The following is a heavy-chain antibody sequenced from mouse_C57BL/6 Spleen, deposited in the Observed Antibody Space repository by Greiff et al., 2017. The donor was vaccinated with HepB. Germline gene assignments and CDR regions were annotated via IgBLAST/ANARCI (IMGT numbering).Heavy chain of an antibody. V-gene: IGHV1-15*01. J-gene: IGHJ2*01. CDR3: TSSNYGFDY. CDR2: IDPETGGT. D-gene: IGHD2-5*01. CDR1: GYTFTDYE. Sequence: QVQLQQSGAELVRPGASVTLSCKASGYTFTDYEMHWVKQTPVHGLEWIGAIDPETGGTAYNQKFKGKAILTAAKSSSTAYMELRSLTSEDSAVYYCTSSNYGFDYWGQGTTLTVSS.